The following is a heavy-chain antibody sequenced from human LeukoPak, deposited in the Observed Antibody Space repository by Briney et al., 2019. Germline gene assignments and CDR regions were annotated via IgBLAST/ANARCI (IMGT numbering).Heavy chain of an antibody. Sequence: SVKVSCKASGYTFTSYDINWVRQATGQGLEWMGGIIPIFGTANYAQKFQGRVTITADESTSTAYMELSSLRSEDTAVYYCATEDSGSSFDIWGQGTMVTVSS. J-gene: IGHJ3*02. CDR3: ATEDSGSSFDI. D-gene: IGHD1-26*01. V-gene: IGHV1-69*13. CDR2: IIPIFGTA. CDR1: GYTFTSYD.